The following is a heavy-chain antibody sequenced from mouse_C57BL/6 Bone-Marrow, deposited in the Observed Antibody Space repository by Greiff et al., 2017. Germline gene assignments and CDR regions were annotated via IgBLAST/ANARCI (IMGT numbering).Heavy chain of an antibody. D-gene: IGHD2-1*01. CDR2: IYPGSGST. J-gene: IGHJ2*01. V-gene: IGHV1-55*01. CDR1: GYTFTSYW. Sequence: QVQLQQPGAELVKPGASVKMSCKASGYTFTSYWITWVKQRPGQGLEWIGDIYPGSGSTNYNEKFKSKATLTVDTSSSTAYMQLSSLTSEDSAVYYCARDYCGNFYFDYWGQGTTLTVSS. CDR3: ARDYCGNFYFDY.